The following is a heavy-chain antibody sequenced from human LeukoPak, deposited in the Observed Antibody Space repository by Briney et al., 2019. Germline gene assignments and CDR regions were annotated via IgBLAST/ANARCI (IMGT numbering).Heavy chain of an antibody. J-gene: IGHJ5*02. CDR1: GFTFGNYW. CDR3: VRDRGEYCTSSACSGFDP. CDR2: IEQDGSEK. D-gene: IGHD2-8*02. V-gene: IGHV3-7*01. Sequence: GGSLRLSWAASGFTFGNYWMNWVRQAPGKWLEWVANIEQDGSEKYYVDSVKGRFTISRDNAKNSLYLQMNSLRTEDTAMYYCVRDRGEYCTSSACSGFDPWGQGTLVTVSS.